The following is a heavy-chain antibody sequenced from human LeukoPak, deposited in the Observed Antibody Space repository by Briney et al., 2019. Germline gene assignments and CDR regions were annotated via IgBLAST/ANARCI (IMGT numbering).Heavy chain of an antibody. D-gene: IGHD2-2*01. CDR3: ARGAAAYVDY. V-gene: IGHV3-48*01. CDR2: ISSSSSTI. J-gene: IGHJ4*02. Sequence: PGGSLRLSCAASGFTFSSYSMNWVRQAPGKGLEWVSYISSSSSTIYYADSVKGRFTISRDNAKNSLYLQMHSLRAEDTAVYYCARGAAAYVDYWGQGTLVTVSS. CDR1: GFTFSSYS.